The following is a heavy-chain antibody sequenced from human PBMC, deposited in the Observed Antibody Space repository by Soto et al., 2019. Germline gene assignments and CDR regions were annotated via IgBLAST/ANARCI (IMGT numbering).Heavy chain of an antibody. CDR2: IYYSGST. CDR1: GGSISSGGYY. CDR3: ARDGTYYYDSSGGWFDP. D-gene: IGHD3-22*01. J-gene: IGHJ5*02. V-gene: IGHV4-31*03. Sequence: QVQLQESGPGLVKPSQTLSLTCTVSGGSISSGGYYWSWIRQHPGKGLEWIGYIYYSGSTYYNPSLTRRVTISGDTSENQFSLKLSSVTAADTAVYYCARDGTYYYDSSGGWFDPWGQGTLVTVSS.